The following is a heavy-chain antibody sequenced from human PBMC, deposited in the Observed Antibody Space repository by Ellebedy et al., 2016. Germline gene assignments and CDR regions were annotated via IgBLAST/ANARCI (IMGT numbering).Heavy chain of an antibody. CDR3: ARGSGWYGY. D-gene: IGHD6-19*01. CDR2: IYYSGST. CDR1: GGSISSSSYY. V-gene: IGHV4-39*07. Sequence: SETLSLTXTVSGGSISSSSYYWGWIRQPPGKGLEWIGSIYYSGSTYYNPSLKSRVTISVDTSKNQFSLKLSSVTAADTAVYYCARGSGWYGYWGQGTLVTVSS. J-gene: IGHJ4*02.